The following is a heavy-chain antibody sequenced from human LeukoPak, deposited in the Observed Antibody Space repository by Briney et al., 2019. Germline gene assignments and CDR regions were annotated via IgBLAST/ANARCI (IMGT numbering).Heavy chain of an antibody. V-gene: IGHV1-2*02. CDR3: ARATPLYNWNYVGY. CDR1: GYTFTGYY. D-gene: IGHD1-20*01. J-gene: IGHJ4*02. CDR2: INPNSGGT. Sequence: ASVKVSCKASGYTFTGYYMHWVRQAPGQGLEWMGWINPNSGGTNCAQKFQGRVTMTRDTSISTAYMELSRLRSDDTAVYYCARATPLYNWNYVGYWGQGTLVTVSS.